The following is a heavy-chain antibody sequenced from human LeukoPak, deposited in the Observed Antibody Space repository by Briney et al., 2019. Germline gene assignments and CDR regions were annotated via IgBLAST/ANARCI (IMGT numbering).Heavy chain of an antibody. J-gene: IGHJ4*02. Sequence: ETLSLTCTVSGGSISSYYWSWIRQPPGKGLEWVSVIYSGGSTYYADSVKGRFTISRDNSKNTLYLQMNSLRAEDTAVYYCARGDGYINYWGQGTLVTVSS. CDR3: ARGDGYINY. V-gene: IGHV3-53*01. CDR2: IYSGGST. D-gene: IGHD5-24*01. CDR1: GGSISSYY.